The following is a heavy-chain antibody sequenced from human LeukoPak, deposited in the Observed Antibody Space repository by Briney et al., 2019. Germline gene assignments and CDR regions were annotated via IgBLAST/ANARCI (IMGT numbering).Heavy chain of an antibody. J-gene: IGHJ4*02. CDR3: ARVAPPNPTVTTPDGALDY. V-gene: IGHV4-38-2*01. D-gene: IGHD4-17*01. CDR2: IYHSGST. Sequence: GSLRLSCAASGFTVSINYMSWVRQAPGKGLEWIGSIYHSGSTYYNPSLKSRVTISVDTSKNQSSLKLSSVTAADTAVYYCARVAPPNPTVTTPDGALDYWGQGTLVTVSS. CDR1: GFTVSINY.